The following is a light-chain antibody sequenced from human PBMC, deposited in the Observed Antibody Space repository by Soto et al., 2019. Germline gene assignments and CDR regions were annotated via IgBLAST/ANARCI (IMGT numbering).Light chain of an antibody. CDR2: RNN. V-gene: IGLV1-47*01. J-gene: IGLJ3*02. CDR1: SSNIASNS. Sequence: QAVLTQPPSASGTPGQRVTISCSGSSSNIASNSVYWYQQLPGTAPKLLINRNNQRPSGVPDRFSGSKSGTSASLAISGLRSEDEADYYCAAWDDSLSGRVFGGGTKLTVL. CDR3: AAWDDSLSGRV.